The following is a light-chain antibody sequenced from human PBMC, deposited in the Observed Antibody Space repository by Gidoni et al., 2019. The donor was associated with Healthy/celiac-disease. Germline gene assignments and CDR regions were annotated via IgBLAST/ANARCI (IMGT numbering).Light chain of an antibody. CDR2: AAS. CDR3: QQSYSTPRT. CDR1: QSISSY. Sequence: DIQMTQSPSSLSASVGDRVTITCRASQSISSYLNWYQQKPGKVPKRLIYAASSLQSGVPSRFSVSGSGTDFTLTISSLQSEDFATYYCQQSYSTPRTFGQGTKVEIK. J-gene: IGKJ1*01. V-gene: IGKV1-39*01.